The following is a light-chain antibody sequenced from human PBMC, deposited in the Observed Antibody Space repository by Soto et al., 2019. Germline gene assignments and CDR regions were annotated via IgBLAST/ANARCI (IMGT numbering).Light chain of an antibody. Sequence: EIVLTQSPGTLSLSPGERATLSCRASQSVSSSYFAWYQQKPGQAPRLLIFGASSRATGVPDRFSGSGSGSDFTLTIVRLEPEDCAVYYCQQYGISPRTFGQGTKVDIK. CDR3: QQYGISPRT. V-gene: IGKV3-20*01. J-gene: IGKJ1*01. CDR2: GAS. CDR1: QSVSSSY.